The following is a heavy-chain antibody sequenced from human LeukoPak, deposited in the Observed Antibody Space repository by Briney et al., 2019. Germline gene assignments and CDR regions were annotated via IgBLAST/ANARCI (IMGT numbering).Heavy chain of an antibody. Sequence: SETLSLTCAVYGGSFSSYYWGWIRQPPGKGLEWIGSIYYSGSTYYNPSLKSRVTISVDTSKNQFSLKLSSVTAADTAVYYCARPRGLLLDYWGQGTLVTVSS. CDR2: IYYSGST. CDR3: ARPRGLLLDY. V-gene: IGHV4-39*01. D-gene: IGHD2-15*01. J-gene: IGHJ4*02. CDR1: GGSFSSYY.